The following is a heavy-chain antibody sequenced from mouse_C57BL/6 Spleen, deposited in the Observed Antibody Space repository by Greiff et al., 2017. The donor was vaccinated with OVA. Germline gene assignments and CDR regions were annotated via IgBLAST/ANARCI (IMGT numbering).Heavy chain of an antibody. J-gene: IGHJ2*01. Sequence: VQLQQSGAELVKPGASVKLSCKASGYTFTSYWMHWVKQRPGQGLEWIGMIHPNSGSTNYNEKFKSKATLTVDKSSSTAYMQLSSLTSEDSAVYYCAPITTVVAPFDYWGQGTTLTVSS. V-gene: IGHV1-64*01. CDR1: GYTFTSYW. CDR2: IHPNSGST. D-gene: IGHD1-1*01. CDR3: APITTVVAPFDY.